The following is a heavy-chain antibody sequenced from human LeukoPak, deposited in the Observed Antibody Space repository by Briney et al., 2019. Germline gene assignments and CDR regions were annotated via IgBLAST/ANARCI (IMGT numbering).Heavy chain of an antibody. CDR3: ARKDGDY. CDR2: IYSSGST. Sequence: SETLSLTCTVSGASISSFHGTWIRQPAGKGLEWIGLIYSSGSTIYNPSLKSRVAMSVDMTKNQLPLKLSSVTAADTAMYYCARKDGDYWGQGTLVTVSS. V-gene: IGHV4-4*07. J-gene: IGHJ4*02. CDR1: GASISSFH.